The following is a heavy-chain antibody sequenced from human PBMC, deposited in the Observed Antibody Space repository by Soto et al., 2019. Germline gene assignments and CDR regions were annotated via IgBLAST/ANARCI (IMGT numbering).Heavy chain of an antibody. V-gene: IGHV1-3*01. D-gene: IGHD2-8*02. J-gene: IGHJ4*02. CDR3: ARGPGGPGGPGDY. Sequence: QVQLVQSGAEVKKPGASVKVSCKASGYTFTSYAMHWVRQAPGQRLEWMGWINAGNGKTKYSQKFQGRVTITRDTSASTAYMERRSLRSEDTAVYYFARGPGGPGGPGDYWGQGTLVTVSS. CDR2: INAGNGKT. CDR1: GYTFTSYA.